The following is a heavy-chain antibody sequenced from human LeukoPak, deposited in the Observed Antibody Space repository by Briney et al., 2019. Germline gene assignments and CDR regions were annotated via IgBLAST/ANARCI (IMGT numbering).Heavy chain of an antibody. Sequence: PGGSLRLSCVVSGLTVSNNYMTWVRQAPGKGLEWVSLIFSGGGTYYADSVKGRFTISRDNAKNTLYLQMDSLRAEDTAIYYCARSNQADDYWGQGTLVTVSS. CDR2: IFSGGGT. CDR1: GLTVSNNY. D-gene: IGHD1-14*01. V-gene: IGHV3-66*01. J-gene: IGHJ4*02. CDR3: ARSNQADDY.